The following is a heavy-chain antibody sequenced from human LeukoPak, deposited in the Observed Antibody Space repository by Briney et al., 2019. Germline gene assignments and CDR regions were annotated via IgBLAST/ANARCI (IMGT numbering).Heavy chain of an antibody. D-gene: IGHD1-26*01. CDR3: AGRELRYYYYGMDV. CDR2: ISGSGGST. V-gene: IGHV3-23*01. CDR1: GFTFSSYA. Sequence: HPGRSLRLSCAASGFTFSSYAMSWVRQAPGKGLEWVSAISGSGGSTYYADSVKGRFTISRDNSKNTLYLQMNSLRAEDTAVYYCAGRELRYYYYGMDVWGQGTTVTVSS. J-gene: IGHJ6*02.